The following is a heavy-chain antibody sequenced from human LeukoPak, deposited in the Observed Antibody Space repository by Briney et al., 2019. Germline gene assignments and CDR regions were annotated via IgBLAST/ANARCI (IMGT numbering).Heavy chain of an antibody. CDR1: GFTFSGSA. CDR2: IRSKANSYAT. Sequence: GGSLRLSCAASGFTFSGSAMHWVRQASGKGLEWVGRIRSKANSYATAYAASVKGRFTISRDDSKNTAYLQMNSLKTEDTAVYYCTRPEYYDILTGYNYEFDYWGQGTLVTVSS. J-gene: IGHJ4*02. D-gene: IGHD3-9*01. V-gene: IGHV3-73*01. CDR3: TRPEYYDILTGYNYEFDY.